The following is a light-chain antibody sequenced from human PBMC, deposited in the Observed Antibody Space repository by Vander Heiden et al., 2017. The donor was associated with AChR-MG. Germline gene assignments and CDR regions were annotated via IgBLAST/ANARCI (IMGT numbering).Light chain of an antibody. V-gene: IGKV1-5*01. CDR1: QSISSW. Sequence: DIQMTQSPSTLSASVGDRVTITCRASQSISSWLAWYQQKPGKAPKLLIYDASSLESGVPSRFSGSGSGTEFTLTISSLQPDDFATYYCQQDNSYCGTFGQRTKVEIK. CDR2: DAS. CDR3: QQDNSYCGT. J-gene: IGKJ1*01.